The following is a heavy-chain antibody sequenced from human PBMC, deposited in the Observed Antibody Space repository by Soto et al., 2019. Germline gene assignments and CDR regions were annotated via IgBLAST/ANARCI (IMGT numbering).Heavy chain of an antibody. Sequence: EVQLVESGGGLVQPGGSLRLSCAASGFTFSSYWMSWVRQAPGKGPEWVANIKQDGSEKYYVDSVKGRFTISRDNAKNSLYLQMNSLRAEDTAVYYCARGGLWFGEINYYFDYWGQGTLVTVSS. V-gene: IGHV3-7*01. CDR1: GFTFSSYW. D-gene: IGHD3-10*01. J-gene: IGHJ4*02. CDR3: ARGGLWFGEINYYFDY. CDR2: IKQDGSEK.